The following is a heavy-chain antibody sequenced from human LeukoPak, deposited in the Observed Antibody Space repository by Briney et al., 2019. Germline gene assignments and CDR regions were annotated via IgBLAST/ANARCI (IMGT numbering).Heavy chain of an antibody. CDR2: FDPEDGET. CDR1: GYTLTELS. D-gene: IGHD6-13*01. Sequence: GASVKVSCKVSGYTLTELSMHWVRQAPGKGLEWMGGFDPEDGETIYAQKFQGRVTMTEDTSTDTAYMELSSLRSEDTAVYYCARVRSSSWYDIDAFDIWGQGTMVTVSS. J-gene: IGHJ3*02. CDR3: ARVRSSSWYDIDAFDI. V-gene: IGHV1-24*01.